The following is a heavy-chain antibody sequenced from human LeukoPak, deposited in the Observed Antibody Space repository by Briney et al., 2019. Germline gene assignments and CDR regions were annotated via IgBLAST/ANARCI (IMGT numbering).Heavy chain of an antibody. CDR1: GYTFTGYY. CDR2: INPNSGGT. Sequence: ASVKVSCKASGYTFTGYYMHWVRQAPGQGLEWMGWINPNSGGTNYAQKFQGRVTMTRDTSISTAYMELSRLRSDDTAVYYCARALSFGEGLDYWGRGTLVTVSS. J-gene: IGHJ4*02. D-gene: IGHD3-10*01. V-gene: IGHV1-2*02. CDR3: ARALSFGEGLDY.